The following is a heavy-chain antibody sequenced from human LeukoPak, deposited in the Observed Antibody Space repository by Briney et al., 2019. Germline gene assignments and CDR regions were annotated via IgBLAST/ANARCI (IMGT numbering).Heavy chain of an antibody. CDR3: ARDGDGYPS. CDR2: IKEDGSAQ. J-gene: IGHJ5*02. CDR1: GFTFSGNW. D-gene: IGHD6-25*01. V-gene: IGHV3-7*01. Sequence: GGSLRLSCAASGFTFSGNWMSWVRQAPGKGLEWVANIKEDGSAQYYVDSVKGRFTVSRDNAKNSLFLQMNSLRVEDTAVYYCARDGDGYPSWGQGTLVTVSS.